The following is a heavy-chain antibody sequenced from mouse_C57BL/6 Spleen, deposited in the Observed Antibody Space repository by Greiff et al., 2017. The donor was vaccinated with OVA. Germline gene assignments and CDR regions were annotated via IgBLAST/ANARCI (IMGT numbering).Heavy chain of an antibody. CDR1: GFSLSTSGMG. CDR3: ARSNYDGSSYLDY. V-gene: IGHV8-12*01. J-gene: IGHJ2*01. CDR2: IYWGDDK. D-gene: IGHD1-1*01. Sequence: LKESGPGILQSSQTLSLTCSFSGFSLSTSGMGVSWIRQPSGKGLEWLAHIYWGDDKRYNPSLKSRLTISKDTSRNQVFLKITSVDTADTATYYCARSNYDGSSYLDYWGQGTTLTVSS.